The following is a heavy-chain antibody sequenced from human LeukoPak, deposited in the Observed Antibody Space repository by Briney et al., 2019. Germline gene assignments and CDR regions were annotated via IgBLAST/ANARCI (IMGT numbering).Heavy chain of an antibody. V-gene: IGHV4-38-2*02. D-gene: IGHD3-10*01. CDR3: ARNGRNYYGSGSSYYYYYYMDV. CDR1: GYSISRGYY. Sequence: PSETLSLTCTVSGYSISRGYYWGWIRQPPGKGLEWIGSIFNSGSTNSIPSLKSRVTISLDTSKNQFSLKLSSVTAADTAVYYCARNGRNYYGSGSSYYYYYYMDVWGKGTTVTVSS. J-gene: IGHJ6*03. CDR2: IFNSGST.